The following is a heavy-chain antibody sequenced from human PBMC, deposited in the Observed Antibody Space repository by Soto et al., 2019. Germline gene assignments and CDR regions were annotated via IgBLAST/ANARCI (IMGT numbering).Heavy chain of an antibody. J-gene: IGHJ6*02. CDR1: GGTFSSYA. V-gene: IGHV1-69*06. CDR2: IIPIFGTA. CDR3: ARENEHIVVVTAMDYYYYGMDV. Sequence: SVKVSCKASGGTFSSYAISWVRQAPGQGLEWMGGIIPIFGTANYAQKFQGRVTITADKSTSTAYMELSSLRSEDTAVYYCARENEHIVVVTAMDYYYYGMDVWGQGTTVTVSS. D-gene: IGHD2-21*02.